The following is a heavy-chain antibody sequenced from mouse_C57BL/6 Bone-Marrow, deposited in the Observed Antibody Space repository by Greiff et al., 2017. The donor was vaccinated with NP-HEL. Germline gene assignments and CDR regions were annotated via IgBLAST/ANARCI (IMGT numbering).Heavy chain of an antibody. J-gene: IGHJ2*01. CDR2: INPSSGYT. CDR3: ARSGPFGIYDY. V-gene: IGHV1-7*01. Sequence: QVQLQQSGAELAKPGASVKLSCKASGYTFTSYWMHWVKQRPGQGLEWIGYINPSSGYTKYNQKFKSKATLTVDKSSSTAYMQLSSLTSEDSAVYYCARSGPFGIYDYWGQGTTLTVSS. CDR1: GYTFTSYW. D-gene: IGHD3-1*01.